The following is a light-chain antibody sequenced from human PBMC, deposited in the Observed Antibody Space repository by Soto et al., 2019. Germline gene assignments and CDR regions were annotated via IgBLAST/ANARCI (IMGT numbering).Light chain of an antibody. CDR2: GAS. J-gene: IGKJ3*01. Sequence: EIVMTQSPATLSVSPGERATLSCRASQSVSSNLAWYQQKPGQAPRLLIYGASTRATGIPARFSGSGFGTEFTPHIINLQAEGFAVFYRPQYNNRPLFHFRPGTKVDIK. V-gene: IGKV3-15*01. CDR1: QSVSSN. CDR3: PQYNNRPLFH.